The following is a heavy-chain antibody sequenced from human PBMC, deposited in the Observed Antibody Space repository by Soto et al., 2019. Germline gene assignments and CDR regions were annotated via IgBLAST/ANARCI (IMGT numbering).Heavy chain of an antibody. CDR1: GFGFSTYN. Sequence: GGSLRLSCAASGFGFSTYNMNWVRQASGKGLEWVSSIDASSTHIYYADSVKGRFTISRDNGKSSLYLQMDSLRAEDTALYYCVRQQYDFLVDPWGQGTLVTVSS. CDR3: VRQQYDFLVDP. CDR2: IDASSTHI. V-gene: IGHV3-21*01. J-gene: IGHJ5*02. D-gene: IGHD3-16*01.